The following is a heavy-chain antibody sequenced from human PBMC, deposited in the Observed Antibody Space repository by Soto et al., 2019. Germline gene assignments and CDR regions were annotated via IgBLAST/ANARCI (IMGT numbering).Heavy chain of an antibody. J-gene: IGHJ6*02. CDR1: GFTFSSYA. D-gene: IGHD2-15*01. V-gene: IGHV3-30-3*01. Sequence: PGGSLRLSCAASGFTFSSYAMHWVRQAPGKGLEWVAVISYDGSNKYYADSVKGRFTISRDNSKNTLCLQMNSLRAEDTAVYYCARDHRGGTFYYYYCMDVWGQGTTVTVSS. CDR2: ISYDGSNK. CDR3: ARDHRGGTFYYYYCMDV.